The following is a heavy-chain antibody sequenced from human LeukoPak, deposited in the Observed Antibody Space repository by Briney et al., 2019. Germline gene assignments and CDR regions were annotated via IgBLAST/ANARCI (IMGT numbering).Heavy chain of an antibody. CDR1: GFTFTDYA. J-gene: IGHJ4*02. Sequence: GRSLRLSCAASGFTFTDYAMSWVRQAPGKGLEWVSTIGKSGGGTYYADSVKGRFTISRDNSKSTLYLQMNSLRAEDTAVYYCAKRDSAGLYYFDYRGQGTLVTVSS. D-gene: IGHD5-18*01. CDR3: AKRDSAGLYYFDY. V-gene: IGHV3-23*01. CDR2: IGKSGGGT.